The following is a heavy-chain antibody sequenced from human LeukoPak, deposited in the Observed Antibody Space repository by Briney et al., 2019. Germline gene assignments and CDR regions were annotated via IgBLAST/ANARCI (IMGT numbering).Heavy chain of an antibody. CDR1: GLTFSSHW. CDR3: ARDFDYYDSSGYYKALDY. CDR2: ITNDGSST. J-gene: IGHJ4*02. Sequence: GGSLRHSCAASGLTFSSHWMHWVRQAPGKGLVWVSRITNDGSSTTYADSVKGRFTISRDNAKNMLYLQVNSLRAEDTAVYYCARDFDYYDSSGYYKALDYWGQGTLVTVSS. D-gene: IGHD3-22*01. V-gene: IGHV3-74*01.